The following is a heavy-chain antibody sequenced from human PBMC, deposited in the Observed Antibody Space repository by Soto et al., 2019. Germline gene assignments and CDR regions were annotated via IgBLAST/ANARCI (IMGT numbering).Heavy chain of an antibody. D-gene: IGHD4-17*01. CDR2: ISYDGSNK. J-gene: IGHJ6*02. CDR3: AKNLAGYGDYYYYYYGMDV. CDR1: GFTFSSYG. Sequence: GGSLRLSCAASGFTFSSYGMHWVRQAPGKGLEWVAVISYDGSNKYYADSVKGRSTISRDNSKNTLYLQMNSLRAEDTAVYYCAKNLAGYGDYYYYYYGMDVWGQGTTVTVSS. V-gene: IGHV3-30*18.